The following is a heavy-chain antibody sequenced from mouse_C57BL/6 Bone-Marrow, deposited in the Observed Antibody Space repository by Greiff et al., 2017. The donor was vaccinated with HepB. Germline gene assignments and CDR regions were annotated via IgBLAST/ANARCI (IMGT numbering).Heavy chain of an antibody. CDR2: IWSGGST. CDR3: ARKVGDYSNYAAMDY. D-gene: IGHD2-5*01. V-gene: IGHV2-2*01. CDR1: GFSLTSYG. Sequence: QVQLKESGPGLVQPSQSLSITCTVSGFSLTSYGVHWVRQSPGKGLEWLGVIWSGGSTDYNAAFISRLSISKDNSKSQVFFKMNSLQADDTAIYYCARKVGDYSNYAAMDYWGQGTSVTVSS. J-gene: IGHJ4*01.